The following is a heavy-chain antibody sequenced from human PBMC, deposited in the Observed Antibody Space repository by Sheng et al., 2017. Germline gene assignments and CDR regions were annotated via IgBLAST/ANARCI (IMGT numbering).Heavy chain of an antibody. CDR2: IYYSGSI. J-gene: IGHJ6*02. V-gene: IGHV4-39*07. Sequence: QLQLQESGPGLVRPSETLSLTCTVSGDSISSSRYYWGWIRQPPGKELEWIGSIYYSGSIYYNPSLESRVAISMDTSKNQFSVKLSSVTAADTALYYCARSFGDYAGVNMDVWGQGTTVIVSS. CDR1: GDSISSSRYY. CDR3: ARSFGDYAGVNMDV. D-gene: IGHD4-17*01.